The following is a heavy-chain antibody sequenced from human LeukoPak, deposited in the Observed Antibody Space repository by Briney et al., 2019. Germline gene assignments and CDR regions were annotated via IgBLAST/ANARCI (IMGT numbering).Heavy chain of an antibody. D-gene: IGHD1-26*01. CDR2: ININTGNP. CDR1: GYTFSSYT. Sequence: GASVKVSCKASGYTFSSYTMNWVRQAPRQGLEWMGWININTGNPTYAQDYTGRFVFSLDTSVSTTYLQISRLKAEDTAVYYCASGPSYSGSNEYFDSWGQGTLVTVSS. CDR3: ASGPSYSGSNEYFDS. V-gene: IGHV7-4-1*02. J-gene: IGHJ4*02.